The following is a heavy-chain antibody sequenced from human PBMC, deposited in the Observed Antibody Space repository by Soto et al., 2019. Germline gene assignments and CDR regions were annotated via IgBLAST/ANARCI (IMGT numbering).Heavy chain of an antibody. D-gene: IGHD3-3*01. Sequence: QVQLVESGGGVVQPGTSLRLSCATSGFTFTNFGIHWVRQAPGKGLEWVAVTSYDGSNKYYADSVKGRFTISRDNSKNTLYLQMNSLRAEDTAVYYCARESGNFWSGYQYYYYYYGMDVWGQGTTVTVSS. CDR3: ARESGNFWSGYQYYYYYYGMDV. V-gene: IGHV3-30*03. CDR2: TSYDGSNK. J-gene: IGHJ6*02. CDR1: GFTFTNFG.